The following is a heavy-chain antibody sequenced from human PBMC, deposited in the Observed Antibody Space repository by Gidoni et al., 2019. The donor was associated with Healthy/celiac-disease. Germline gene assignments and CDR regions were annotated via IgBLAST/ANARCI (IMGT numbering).Heavy chain of an antibody. CDR2: ISGSGGST. CDR1: GFTFSSYA. D-gene: IGHD1-26*01. Sequence: EVQLLESGGGLVQPGGSLRLSCAASGFTFSSYAMSWVRQAPGKGLEWVSAISGSGGSTYYADSVKGRFTISRDNSKNTLYLQMNSLRAEDTAVYYCAKVGVRIVGATGWFDPWGQGTLVTVSS. J-gene: IGHJ5*02. V-gene: IGHV3-23*01. CDR3: AKVGVRIVGATGWFDP.